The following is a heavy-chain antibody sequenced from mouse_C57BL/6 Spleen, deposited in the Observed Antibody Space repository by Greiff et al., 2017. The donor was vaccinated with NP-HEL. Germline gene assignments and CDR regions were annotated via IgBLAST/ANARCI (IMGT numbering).Heavy chain of an antibody. CDR3: ARHYDGRESYFDY. Sequence: QVQLQQPGAELVMPGASVKLSCKASGYTFTSYWMHWVKQRPGQGLEWIGEIDPSDSYTNYNQKFKGKSTLTVDKSSSTAYMQLSSLTAEDSAVYYCARHYDGRESYFDYWGQGTTLTVSS. CDR2: IDPSDSYT. V-gene: IGHV1-69*01. J-gene: IGHJ2*01. D-gene: IGHD1-1*01. CDR1: GYTFTSYW.